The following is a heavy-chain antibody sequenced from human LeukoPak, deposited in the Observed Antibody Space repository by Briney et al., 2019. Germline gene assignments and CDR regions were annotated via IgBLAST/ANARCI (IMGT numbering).Heavy chain of an antibody. Sequence: PSETLSLTCAVYGGSFSGYYWSWIRQPPGKGLEWIGEINHSGSTNYNPSLKSRVTISVDTSKNQFSLKLSSVTAADTAVYYCARGYPPQPLPYSSGWTSPGVYYFDYGGQGTLVTVSS. CDR2: INHSGST. CDR3: ARGYPPQPLPYSSGWTSPGVYYFDY. J-gene: IGHJ4*02. D-gene: IGHD6-19*01. V-gene: IGHV4-34*01. CDR1: GGSFSGYY.